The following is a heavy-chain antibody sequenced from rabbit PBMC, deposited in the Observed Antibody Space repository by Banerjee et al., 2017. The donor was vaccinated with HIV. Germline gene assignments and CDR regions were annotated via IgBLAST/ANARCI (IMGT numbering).Heavy chain of an antibody. CDR2: IGAGSSGTT. J-gene: IGHJ4*01. CDR3: ARDLAGVTGWNFNF. D-gene: IGHD4-1*01. CDR1: GFTLSSYW. V-gene: IGHV1S45*01. Sequence: QEQLEESGGDLVKPEGSLTLTCTASGFTLSSYWMWWVRQAPGKGLEWIACIGAGSSGTTYYASWAKGRFTISKTSSTTVTLQMTSLTAADTATYFCARDLAGVTGWNFNFWGQGTLVTVS.